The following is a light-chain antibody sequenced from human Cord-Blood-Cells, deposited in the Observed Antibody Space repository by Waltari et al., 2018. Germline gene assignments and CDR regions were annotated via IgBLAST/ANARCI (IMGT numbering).Light chain of an antibody. V-gene: IGLV2-14*01. J-gene: IGLJ3*02. Sequence: QCALTQPASVSGSHGTSISIPCPGTSSHGGGDYYVSWYQQHTGKAPRRMIYDVSNRPSGVSNRFSGSKSGNTASLTISGLQAEDEADYYCSSYTSSSRVFGGGTKLTVL. CDR1: SSHGGGDYY. CDR2: DVS. CDR3: SSYTSSSRV.